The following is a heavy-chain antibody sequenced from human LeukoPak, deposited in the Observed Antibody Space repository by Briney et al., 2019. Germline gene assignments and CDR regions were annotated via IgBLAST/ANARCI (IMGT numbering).Heavy chain of an antibody. CDR1: GFTFSSYA. J-gene: IGHJ4*02. CDR2: IDSSGGGI. D-gene: IGHD1-26*01. Sequence: GGSLRLSCAASGFTFSSYAMTWVRQAPGKGLEWVAVIDSSGGGIYYADSVKGRFTISRDNSKNTLYLQMNSLRAEDTAVFYCGKYSASGSRYFDYWGQGTLVTVSS. CDR3: GKYSASGSRYFDY. V-gene: IGHV3-23*01.